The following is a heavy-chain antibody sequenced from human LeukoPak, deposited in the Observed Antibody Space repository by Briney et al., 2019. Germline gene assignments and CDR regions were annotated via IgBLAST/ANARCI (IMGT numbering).Heavy chain of an antibody. J-gene: IGHJ4*02. D-gene: IGHD3-16*02. Sequence: ASVKVSCKASGYTFTSYGISWVRQAPGQGLEWMGWISAYNGNTNYAQKLQGRVTMTTDTSTSTAYMELRSLRSDDTAVYYCARVESMITFGGVMVVGGVDYWGQGTLVTVSS. V-gene: IGHV1-18*01. CDR1: GYTFTSYG. CDR3: ARVESMITFGGVMVVGGVDY. CDR2: ISAYNGNT.